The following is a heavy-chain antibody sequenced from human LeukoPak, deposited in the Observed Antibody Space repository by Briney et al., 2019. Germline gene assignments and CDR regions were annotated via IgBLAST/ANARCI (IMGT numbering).Heavy chain of an antibody. V-gene: IGHV4-59*11. CDR2: IYYSGST. CDR3: ARDRGDILTGYYTIDY. Sequence: SETLSLTCTVSGGSISSHYWSWIRQPPGKGLEWIGYIYYSGSTNYNPSLKSRVTISVDTSKNQFSLKLSSVTAADTAVYYCARDRGDILTGYYTIDYWGQGTLVTVPS. D-gene: IGHD3-9*01. CDR1: GGSISSHY. J-gene: IGHJ4*02.